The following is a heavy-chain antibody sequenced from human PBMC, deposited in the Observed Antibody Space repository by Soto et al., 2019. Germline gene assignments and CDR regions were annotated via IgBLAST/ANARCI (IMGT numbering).Heavy chain of an antibody. CDR2: MNPNSGNT. V-gene: IGHV1-8*01. J-gene: IGHJ4*02. Sequence: QVQLVQSGAEVKKPGASVKVSCKASGYTFTSYDINWVRQATGQGLEWMGWMNPNSGNTGYAQKFQGRVTMTRNTSIGTAYMELSSLRSEDTAVYYCAGDGSYGQGPRFDYWGQGTLVTVSS. CDR1: GYTFTSYD. CDR3: AGDGSYGQGPRFDY. D-gene: IGHD1-26*01.